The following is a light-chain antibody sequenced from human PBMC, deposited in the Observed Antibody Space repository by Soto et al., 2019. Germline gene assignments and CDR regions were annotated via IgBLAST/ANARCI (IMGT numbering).Light chain of an antibody. V-gene: IGKV3-15*01. CDR1: QSVSSN. J-gene: IGKJ1*01. CDR3: QQYNNWPT. Sequence: EIVMTQSPATLSVSRGERATLSCRASQSVSSNLAWYQQKPGQAPRLLIYGASTRATGIPARFSGSGSGTEFTLTISSLQSEDFAVYYWQQYNNWPTFGQGTKV. CDR2: GAS.